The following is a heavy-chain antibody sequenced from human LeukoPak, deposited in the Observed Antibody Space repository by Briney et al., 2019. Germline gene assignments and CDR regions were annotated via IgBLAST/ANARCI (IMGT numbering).Heavy chain of an antibody. CDR1: GYTFTSYG. CDR2: ISAYNGNT. V-gene: IGHV1-18*01. Sequence: ASVKVSCKASGYTFTSYGISWVRQAPGQGLEWMGWISAYNGNTNYAQKLQGGVTMTIDTSTSTAYMELRSLRSDDTAVYYCVRETNDYGDYVWFQHWGQGTLVTVSS. D-gene: IGHD4-17*01. J-gene: IGHJ1*01. CDR3: VRETNDYGDYVWFQH.